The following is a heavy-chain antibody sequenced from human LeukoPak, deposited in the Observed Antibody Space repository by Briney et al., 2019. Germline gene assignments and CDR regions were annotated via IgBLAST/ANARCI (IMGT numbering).Heavy chain of an antibody. CDR1: GGSISSYY. Sequence: PSETLSPTCTVSGGSISSYYWSWIRQPPGKGLEWIGYIYYSGSTNYNPSLKSRGTISVDTSNNQFSLKLTSVTAADTAVYYCARSGRGNSAGFDCWGQGTLVTVSS. J-gene: IGHJ4*02. D-gene: IGHD3-10*01. CDR2: IYYSGST. V-gene: IGHV4-59*01. CDR3: ARSGRGNSAGFDC.